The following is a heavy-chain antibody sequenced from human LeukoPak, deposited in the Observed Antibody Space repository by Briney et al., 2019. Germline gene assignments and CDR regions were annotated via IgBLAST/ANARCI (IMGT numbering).Heavy chain of an antibody. Sequence: GGSLRLSCAASGFTFSSYSMNWVRQAPGKGLQWVSYISSSGSSRYYADSVKGRFNMSRDNARNSLDLHLNSLRAEDTAVYYCARGADYDSFDLWGQGTLVTVSS. CDR1: GFTFSSYS. J-gene: IGHJ4*02. V-gene: IGHV3-48*04. D-gene: IGHD3-22*01. CDR3: ARGADYDSFDL. CDR2: ISSSGSSR.